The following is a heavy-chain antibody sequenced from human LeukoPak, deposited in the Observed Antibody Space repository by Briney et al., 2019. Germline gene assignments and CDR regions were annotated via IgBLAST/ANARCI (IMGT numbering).Heavy chain of an antibody. CDR2: IIPIFGTA. CDR3: ARDSLTYYDILTGYYYYYYYMDV. Sequence: ASVKVSCKASGGTFSSYAISWVRQAPGQGLEWMGGIIPIFGTANYAQKFQGRVTITADKSTSTAYMELSSLRSEDTAVYYCARDSLTYYDILTGYYYYYYYMDVWGKGTTVTVSS. CDR1: GGTFSSYA. V-gene: IGHV1-69*06. J-gene: IGHJ6*03. D-gene: IGHD3-9*01.